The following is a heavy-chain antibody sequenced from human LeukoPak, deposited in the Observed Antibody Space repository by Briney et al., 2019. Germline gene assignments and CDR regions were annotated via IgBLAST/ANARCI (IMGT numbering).Heavy chain of an antibody. D-gene: IGHD3-3*01. V-gene: IGHV3-48*01. CDR1: GFTFSSYG. CDR3: ARDSSAYDFWSGLFDY. J-gene: IGHJ4*02. Sequence: GGSLRLSCAASGFTFSSYGMHWVRQAPGKGLEWVSYISSSSSTIYYADSVKGRFTISRDNAKNSLYLQMNSLRAEDTAVYYCARDSSAYDFWSGLFDYWGQGTLVTVSS. CDR2: ISSSSSTI.